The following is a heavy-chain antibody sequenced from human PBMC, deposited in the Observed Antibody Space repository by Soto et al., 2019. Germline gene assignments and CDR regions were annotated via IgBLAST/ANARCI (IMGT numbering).Heavy chain of an antibody. Sequence: PSETLSLTCTVSGGSISSSGYYWGWMRQPPGKGLEWIGNIHYTGSTYYNPSLKSRVTISVDTSKNQFSLKLSSVTAADTAVYCCERRGDSSGWYVYFEYWGQGTLVTVSS. D-gene: IGHD6-19*01. V-gene: IGHV4-39*01. CDR1: GGSISSSGYY. J-gene: IGHJ4*02. CDR2: IHYTGST. CDR3: ERRGDSSGWYVYFEY.